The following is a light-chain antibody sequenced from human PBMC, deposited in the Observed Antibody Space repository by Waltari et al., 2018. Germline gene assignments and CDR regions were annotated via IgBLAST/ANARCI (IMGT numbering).Light chain of an antibody. CDR3: AAWDDSLNGPV. V-gene: IGLV1-44*01. CDR2: SNN. CDR1: SSHIGSNT. J-gene: IGLJ2*01. Sequence: QSVLTQPPSASGTPGQRVTISSSGSSSHIGSNTLNWYQQLPGTAPKLLIYSNNQRPSGVPDRFSGSKSGTSASLAISGLQSEDEADYYCAAWDDSLNGPVFGGGTKLTVL.